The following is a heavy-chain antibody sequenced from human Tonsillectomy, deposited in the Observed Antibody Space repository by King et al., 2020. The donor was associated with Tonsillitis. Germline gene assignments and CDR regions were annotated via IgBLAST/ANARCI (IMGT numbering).Heavy chain of an antibody. Sequence: QLVQSGGGLVKPGGSLRLSCAASGFIFGDYYMSWVRQAPGKGRGWVSYISSSSIYINYADSVKGRFTISRDNAKNSLYLQMNSLRAEDTAVYYCARVLCGGSCSNFDSWGQGTLVTVSS. CDR2: ISSSSIYI. V-gene: IGHV3-11*05. CDR1: GFIFGDYY. D-gene: IGHD2-15*01. CDR3: ARVLCGGSCSNFDS. J-gene: IGHJ4*02.